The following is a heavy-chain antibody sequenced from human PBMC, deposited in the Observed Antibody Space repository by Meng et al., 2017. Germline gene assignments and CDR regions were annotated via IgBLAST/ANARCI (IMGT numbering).Heavy chain of an antibody. CDR3: ARVPYYSSGSYQYNWFDP. CDR2: IYYSGST. V-gene: IGHV4-39*06. Sequence: RLDLQEAGPGLLKPSETLSLTCTVSGGSISSSSYYWGWIHQPPGKGLEWIGSIYYSGSTYYNPSLKSRVTISVDTSKNQFSLKLSSVTAADTAVYYCARVPYYSSGSYQYNWFDPWGQGTLVTVSS. CDR1: GGSISSSSYY. J-gene: IGHJ5*02. D-gene: IGHD3-10*01.